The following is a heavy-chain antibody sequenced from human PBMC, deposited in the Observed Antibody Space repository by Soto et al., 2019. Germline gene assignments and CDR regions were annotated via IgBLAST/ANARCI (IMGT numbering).Heavy chain of an antibody. Sequence: PSETLSLTCVLYGGTFSVFSWSWIRQSPGKGLEWIGEIDQSGSTSYNPSLKSRVTISVDTSKNQFSLKLSSVTAADTGVYYCARPGGSGWTPRGSWGQGTLVTVSS. J-gene: IGHJ5*02. CDR1: GGTFSVFS. CDR3: ARPGGSGWTPRGS. CDR2: IDQSGST. D-gene: IGHD6-19*01. V-gene: IGHV4-34*01.